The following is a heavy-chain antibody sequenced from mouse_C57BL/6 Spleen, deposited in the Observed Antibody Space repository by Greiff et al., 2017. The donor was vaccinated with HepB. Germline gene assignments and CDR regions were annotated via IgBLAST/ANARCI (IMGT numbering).Heavy chain of an antibody. CDR3: ATHYGSSYWYFDV. Sequence: LVKPGASVKMSCKASGYTFTDYYMNWVKQSHGKSLEWIGVINPYNGGTSYNQKFKGKATLTVDKSSSTAYMELNSLTSEDSAVYYCATHYGSSYWYFDVWGTGTTVTVSS. CDR1: GYTFTDYY. J-gene: IGHJ1*03. V-gene: IGHV1-19*01. CDR2: INPYNGGT. D-gene: IGHD1-1*01.